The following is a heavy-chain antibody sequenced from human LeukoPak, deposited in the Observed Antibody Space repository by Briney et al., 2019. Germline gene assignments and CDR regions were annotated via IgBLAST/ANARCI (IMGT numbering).Heavy chain of an antibody. Sequence: ASVKVSCKASGYSFTGHYMHWVRQAPGQGLEWMGWINPNSGGTNYAQKFQGRVTMTRDTSISTAYMELSRLRSVDTAVYYCARESDGSGIRYYYYYYMDVWGKGTTVTVSS. CDR3: ARESDGSGIRYYYYYYMDV. V-gene: IGHV1-2*02. CDR2: INPNSGGT. CDR1: GYSFTGHY. J-gene: IGHJ6*03. D-gene: IGHD3-10*01.